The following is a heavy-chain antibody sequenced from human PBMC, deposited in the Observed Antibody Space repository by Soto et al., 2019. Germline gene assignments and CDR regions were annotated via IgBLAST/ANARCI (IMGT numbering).Heavy chain of an antibody. Sequence: QVQLVESGGGVVQPGRSLRLSCAASGFTFSDYGIHWVRQAPGKGLEWVGVMSYDGSAKYSSDSVKGRFTISRDISKNTLYLQVMSLRTEDTAVYYCAKEDIVVVPNGDYYNYMDVWGKGTTVTVSS. J-gene: IGHJ6*03. V-gene: IGHV3-30*18. CDR3: AKEDIVVVPNGDYYNYMDV. D-gene: IGHD2-2*01. CDR1: GFTFSDYG. CDR2: MSYDGSAK.